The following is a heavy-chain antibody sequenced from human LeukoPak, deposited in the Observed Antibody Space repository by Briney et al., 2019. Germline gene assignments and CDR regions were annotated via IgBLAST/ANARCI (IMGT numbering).Heavy chain of an antibody. Sequence: SETLSLTCGVYGGSFSGYYWSWIHQPPGKGLEWIGEINHSGSTNYNPSLKSRVTISVDTSKNQFSLKLSSVTAADTAVYYCASLYYYDSSGYWVLDAFDIWGQGTMVTVSS. CDR1: GGSFSGYY. D-gene: IGHD3-22*01. V-gene: IGHV4-34*09. CDR2: INHSGST. J-gene: IGHJ3*02. CDR3: ASLYYYDSSGYWVLDAFDI.